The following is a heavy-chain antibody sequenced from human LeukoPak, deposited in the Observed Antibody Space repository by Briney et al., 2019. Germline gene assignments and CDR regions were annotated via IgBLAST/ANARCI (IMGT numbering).Heavy chain of an antibody. CDR1: GFTFDDYG. D-gene: IGHD3-22*01. CDR3: ARAHYYDSSGLDF. V-gene: IGHV3-20*04. Sequence: TGGSLRLSCAASGFTFDDYGMSWVRQAPGKGLEWVSGINWNGGSTGYAGSVKGRFTISRDNAKSSLYLQMNSLRAEDTAVYYCARAHYYDSSGLDFWGQGTLVTVSS. J-gene: IGHJ4*02. CDR2: INWNGGST.